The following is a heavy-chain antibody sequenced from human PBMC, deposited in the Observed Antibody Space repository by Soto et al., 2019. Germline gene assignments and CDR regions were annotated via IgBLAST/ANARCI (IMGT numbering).Heavy chain of an antibody. CDR3: ARDCSGGSCYYYGMDV. CDR2: ISAYNGNT. J-gene: IGHJ6*02. CDR1: GYTFTSYG. V-gene: IGHV1-18*01. Sequence: QVQLVQSGAEVKKPGASVKVSCKASGYTFTSYGISWVRQAPGQGREWMGWISAYNGNTNYAQKLQGRVTMTTDTSTSTAYMELRSLRSDDTAVYYCARDCSGGSCYYYGMDVWGQGTTVTVSS. D-gene: IGHD2-15*01.